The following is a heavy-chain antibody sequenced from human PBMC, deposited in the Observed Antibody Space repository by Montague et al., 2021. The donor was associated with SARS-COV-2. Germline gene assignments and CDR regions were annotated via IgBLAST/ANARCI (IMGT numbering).Heavy chain of an antibody. D-gene: IGHD1-1*01. Sequence: IYYSGTTFYNPSLRSRVTMSVDTSKNQFSLRLSSVTAADTAVFYWAREDAGDWYFDLWGRGTLVTGSA. CDR2: IYYSGTT. J-gene: IGHJ2*01. CDR3: AREDAGDWYFDL. V-gene: IGHV4-39*02.